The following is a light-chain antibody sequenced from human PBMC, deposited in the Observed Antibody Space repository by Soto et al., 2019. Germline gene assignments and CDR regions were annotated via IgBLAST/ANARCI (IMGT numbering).Light chain of an antibody. CDR1: QSVNTN. J-gene: IGKJ2*01. CDR3: QQYNNWPPHT. CDR2: GAS. V-gene: IGKV3-15*01. Sequence: EIVMTQSPASLSVSPGESGTLSWRASQSVNTNLAWYQQKPGRAPRLLIHGASTRATGIPARFSGSGSGTEFTLNISSLQSEDFAVYYCQQYNNWPPHTFGQGTKLEIK.